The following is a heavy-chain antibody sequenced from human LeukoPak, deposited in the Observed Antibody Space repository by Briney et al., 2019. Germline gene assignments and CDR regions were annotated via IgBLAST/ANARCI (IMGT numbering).Heavy chain of an antibody. V-gene: IGHV3-21*01. D-gene: IGHD1-26*01. CDR3: ARVGGSGSFLDAFDI. CDR2: ISSSSSYI. Sequence: GGSLRLSCAASGFTFSSYSMNWVRQAPGKGLEWVSSISSSSSYIYYADSVKGRFTISRDNAKNSLYLQMNSLRAEDTAVYYCARVGGSGSFLDAFDIWGQGTMVTVSS. CDR1: GFTFSSYS. J-gene: IGHJ3*02.